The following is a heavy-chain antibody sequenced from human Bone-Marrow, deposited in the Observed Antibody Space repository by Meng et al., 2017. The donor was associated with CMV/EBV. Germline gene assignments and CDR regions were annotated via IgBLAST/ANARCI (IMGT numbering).Heavy chain of an antibody. V-gene: IGHV1-46*01. CDR2: INPSGGST. Sequence: ASVKVSCKASGYTFTSYYMHWVRQAPGQGLEWMGIINPSGGSTSYAQKFQGRVTITADKSTSTAYMELSSLRSEDTAVYYCASGYCSSTSCYFLTTKRPLYYYYGMDVWGQGTTVTVSS. CDR1: GYTFTSYY. J-gene: IGHJ6*02. CDR3: ASGYCSSTSCYFLTTKRPLYYYYGMDV. D-gene: IGHD2-2*03.